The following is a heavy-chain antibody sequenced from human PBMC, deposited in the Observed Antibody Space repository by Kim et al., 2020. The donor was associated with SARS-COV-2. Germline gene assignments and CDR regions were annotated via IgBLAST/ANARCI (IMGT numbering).Heavy chain of an antibody. CDR3: ARMETARLRGFDI. D-gene: IGHD5-18*01. V-gene: IGHV4-31*02. J-gene: IGHJ3*02. Sequence: PGKGLEWVAYIYQSGDTYYNPSLKGRTTMSLDTSKNQFSLRLNSVTAADTAVYYCARMETARLRGFDIWGQGTVVTVSS. CDR2: IYQSGDT.